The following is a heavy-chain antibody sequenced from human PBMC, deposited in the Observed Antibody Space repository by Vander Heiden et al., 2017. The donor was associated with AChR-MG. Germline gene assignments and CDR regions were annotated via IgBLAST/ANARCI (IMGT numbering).Heavy chain of an antibody. CDR1: GFPFSSYA. CDR3: AKDGVRQDYYFDY. D-gene: IGHD1-1*01. Sequence: EVQLLESGGGLVQPGGSLRLPCAAPGFPFSSYAMSWVRQAPGKGLEWVSAISGSGGSTYYADSVKGRFTISRDNSKNTLYLQMNSLRAEDTAVYYCAKDGVRQDYYFDYWGQGTLVTVSS. J-gene: IGHJ4*02. V-gene: IGHV3-23*01. CDR2: ISGSGGST.